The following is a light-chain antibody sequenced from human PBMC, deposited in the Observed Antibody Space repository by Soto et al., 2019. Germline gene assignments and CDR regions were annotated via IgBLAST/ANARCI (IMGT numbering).Light chain of an antibody. CDR2: DNN. V-gene: IGLV1-51*01. Sequence: QLVLMQPPSVSAAPGQKVTISCSGSSSNIGNNYVSWYQQVPGTAPKLLIYDNNKRPSGIPDRFSGSKSGTSATLGITGLQTGDEADYYCGTWDSSLSAGVFGGGTQLTVL. CDR3: GTWDSSLSAGV. J-gene: IGLJ7*01. CDR1: SSNIGNNY.